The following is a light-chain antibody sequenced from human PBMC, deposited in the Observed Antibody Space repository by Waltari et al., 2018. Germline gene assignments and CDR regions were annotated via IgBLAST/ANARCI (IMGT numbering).Light chain of an antibody. Sequence: IQMTPSPSSLPASLGAKVTTTCQASQDISNYLNWYQQKAGKAPNLLIYDASNLETGVPSRFSGSGSGTDFTFTISSLQPEDIATYYCQQYDHLPLTFGGGTKVEIK. CDR3: QQYDHLPLT. J-gene: IGKJ4*01. CDR2: DAS. V-gene: IGKV1-33*01. CDR1: QDISNY.